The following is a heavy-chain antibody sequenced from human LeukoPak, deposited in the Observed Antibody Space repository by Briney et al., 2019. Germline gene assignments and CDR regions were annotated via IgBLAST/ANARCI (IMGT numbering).Heavy chain of an antibody. V-gene: IGHV3-21*01. CDR3: ASGIQLWLSDY. CDR2: ISSSSSYI. Sequence: GGSLRLPCAASGFTFSSYSMNWVRQAPGKGLEWVSSISSSSSYIYYADSVKGRFTISRDNAKNSLYLQMNSLRAEDTAVYYCASGIQLWLSDYWGRGTLVTVSS. D-gene: IGHD5-18*01. J-gene: IGHJ4*02. CDR1: GFTFSSYS.